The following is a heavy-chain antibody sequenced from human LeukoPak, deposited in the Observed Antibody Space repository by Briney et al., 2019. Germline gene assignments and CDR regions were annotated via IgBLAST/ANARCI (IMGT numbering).Heavy chain of an antibody. CDR3: ARDDGYCSGGSCPYYYYGMDV. J-gene: IGHJ6*02. D-gene: IGHD2-15*01. CDR2: ISAYNGNT. V-gene: IGHV1-18*01. CDR1: GYTFTSYG. Sequence: GASVKVSCEASGYTFTSYGISWGRQAPGQGLEWMGWISAYNGNTNYAQKLQGRVTMTTDTSTSTAYMELRSLRSDDTAVYYCARDDGYCSGGSCPYYYYGMDVWGQGTTVTVSS.